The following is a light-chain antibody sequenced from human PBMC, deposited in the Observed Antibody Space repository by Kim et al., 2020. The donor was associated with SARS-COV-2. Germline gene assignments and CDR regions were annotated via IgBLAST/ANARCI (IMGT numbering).Light chain of an antibody. CDR1: NIGGKN. J-gene: IGLJ2*01. CDR3: QVGDSSSDHVV. CDR2: DDR. V-gene: IGLV3-21*03. Sequence: SYELTQPPSLSVAPGKTARITCGGDNIGGKNVHWYQQKPGQAPVLVVYDDRDRPSGIPERFSGSNFGNTATLTISGVEAEDEADYYCQVGDSSSDHVVFGGGTQLTVL.